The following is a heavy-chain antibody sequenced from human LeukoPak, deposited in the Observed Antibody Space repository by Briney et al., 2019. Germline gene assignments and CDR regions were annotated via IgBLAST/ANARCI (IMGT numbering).Heavy chain of an antibody. D-gene: IGHD6-19*01. CDR1: GGTFSSYA. Sequence: GASVKVSCKASGGTFSSYAISWVRQAPGQGLEWMGGIIPIFGTANYAQKFQGRVTITADESTSTAYMELRSLRSDDTAVYYCAREQQWASMGSYYFDYWGQGTLVTVSS. CDR3: AREQQWASMGSYYFDY. J-gene: IGHJ4*02. CDR2: IIPIFGTA. V-gene: IGHV1-69*13.